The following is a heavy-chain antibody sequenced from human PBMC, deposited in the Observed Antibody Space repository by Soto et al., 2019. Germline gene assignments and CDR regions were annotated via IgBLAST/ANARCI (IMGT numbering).Heavy chain of an antibody. CDR2: ISAYNGNT. D-gene: IGHD1-26*01. CDR3: ARFPYSGSYSPLIFDY. V-gene: IGHV1-18*01. Sequence: QVQLVQSGAEVKKPGASVKVSYKASGYTFTSYGISWVRQAPGQGLEWMGWISAYNGNTNYAQKLQGRVTMTTDTSTSTAYMELRSLRSDDTAVYYCARFPYSGSYSPLIFDYWGQGTLVTVSS. J-gene: IGHJ4*02. CDR1: GYTFTSYG.